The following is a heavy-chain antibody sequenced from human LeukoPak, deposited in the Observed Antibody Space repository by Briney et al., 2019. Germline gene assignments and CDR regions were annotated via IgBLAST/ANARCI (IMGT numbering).Heavy chain of an antibody. D-gene: IGHD6-19*01. CDR1: GYTFTGYY. J-gene: IGHJ4*02. CDR2: INPNSGGT. CDR3: AREAWDSSGWPLDY. Sequence: GASVKVSCKASGYTFTGYYIDFVRQAPGQGLEWMGWINPNSGGTNYAQKFQGRVTMTRDTSISTAYMELSRLRSDDTAVYYCAREAWDSSGWPLDYWGQGTLVTVSS. V-gene: IGHV1-2*02.